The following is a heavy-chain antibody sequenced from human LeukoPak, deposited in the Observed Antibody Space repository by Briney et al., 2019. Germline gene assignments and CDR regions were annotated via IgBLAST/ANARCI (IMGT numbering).Heavy chain of an antibody. V-gene: IGHV4-34*01. J-gene: IGHJ4*02. CDR3: ARGRDYGDYVRHFDY. CDR2: INHSGST. Sequence: SETLSLTCAVYGGSFSGYYWSWIRQPPGKGREWIGEINHSGSTNYNPSLKSRVTISVDTSKNQFSLKLSSVTAADTGVYYCARGRDYGDYVRHFDYWGQGTLVTVSS. CDR1: GGSFSGYY. D-gene: IGHD4-17*01.